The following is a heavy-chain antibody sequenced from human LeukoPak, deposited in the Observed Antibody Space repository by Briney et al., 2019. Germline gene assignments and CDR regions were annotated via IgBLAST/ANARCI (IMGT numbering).Heavy chain of an antibody. CDR2: IKQDGSEK. V-gene: IGHV3-7*01. D-gene: IGHD3-16*01. CDR3: AKDGLGPGYMDV. Sequence: PGGSLRLSCAASGFTFSSYWMSWVRQAPGKGLEWVANIKQDGSEKYYVDSVKGRFTISRDNSKNTLYLQMNSLRAEDTAVYYCAKDGLGPGYMDVWGKGTTVTVS. CDR1: GFTFSSYW. J-gene: IGHJ6*03.